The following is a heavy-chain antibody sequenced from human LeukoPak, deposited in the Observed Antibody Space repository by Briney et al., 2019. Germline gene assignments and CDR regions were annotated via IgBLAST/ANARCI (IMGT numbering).Heavy chain of an antibody. CDR1: GFTFSSYW. D-gene: IGHD3-10*01. J-gene: IGHJ6*02. CDR2: INSDGSST. Sequence: PGGSLRLSCAASGFTFSSYWMHWVRQAPGKGLVWVSRINSDGSSTSYADSVKGRFTISRDNAKNTLYLQMNSLRAEDTAVYYCASPYGSGYYCMDVWGQGTTVTV. V-gene: IGHV3-74*01. CDR3: ASPYGSGYYCMDV.